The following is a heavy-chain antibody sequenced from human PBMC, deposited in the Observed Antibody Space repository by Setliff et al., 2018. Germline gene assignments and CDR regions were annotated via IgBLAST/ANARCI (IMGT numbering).Heavy chain of an antibody. V-gene: IGHV1-69*13. CDR1: GGTLSSYV. CDR3: AGGQPLVRKYYYYMDV. D-gene: IGHD3-10*01. Sequence: SVKVSCKASGGTLSSYVISWVREAPGQGLEWMGGIIPMFGTNYAQKFQGRVTITADESTSTAHMELSSLGSEDTAVYYCAGGQPLVRKYYYYMDVWGKGTTVTVSS. J-gene: IGHJ6*03. CDR2: IIPMFGT.